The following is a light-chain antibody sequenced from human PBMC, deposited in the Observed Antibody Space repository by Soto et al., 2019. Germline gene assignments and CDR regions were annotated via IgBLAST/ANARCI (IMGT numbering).Light chain of an antibody. Sequence: EIVMTQSPATLSVSPGERATLSCTASQSVSSNLAWYQQKPGQAPRLLLYGASTKATGIPARFSGSGSGTEFTLPISSLQSEDFAVYYCQQYNNWPRRTFGQGTKVEIK. CDR3: QQYNNWPRRT. V-gene: IGKV3-15*01. CDR1: QSVSSN. CDR2: GAS. J-gene: IGKJ1*01.